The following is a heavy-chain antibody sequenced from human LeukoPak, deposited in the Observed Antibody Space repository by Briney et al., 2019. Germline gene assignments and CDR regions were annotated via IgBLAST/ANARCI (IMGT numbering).Heavy chain of an antibody. CDR3: AKSPVSSCRGSFCYPFDY. Sequence: GGSLRLSCAASGFTVSSNYMSWVRQAPGKGLEWVSVIYSGGSTYFADSVKGRFTISRDYSKNTLYLQINSLRAEDTAVYYCAKSPVSSCRGSFCYPFDYWGQGNLVTVSS. D-gene: IGHD2-15*01. CDR1: GFTVSSNY. J-gene: IGHJ4*02. CDR2: IYSGGST. V-gene: IGHV3-53*01.